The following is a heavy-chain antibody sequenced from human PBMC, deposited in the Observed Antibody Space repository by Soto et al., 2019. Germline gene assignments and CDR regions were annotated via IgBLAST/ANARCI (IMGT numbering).Heavy chain of an antibody. CDR2: IFYTGST. CDR3: ARVNRGAFDP. CDR1: GGSIHDYY. V-gene: IGHV4-59*01. J-gene: IGHJ5*02. Sequence: QVQLQESGPGLVKPSQTLSLTCTVSGGSIHDYYWVWIRQPPGKGLEWIGSIFYTGSTDYNPPLKSRVTLSLATSKNQFSLNLSSVTAADPAVYYCARVNRGAFDPWGQGALVTVSS.